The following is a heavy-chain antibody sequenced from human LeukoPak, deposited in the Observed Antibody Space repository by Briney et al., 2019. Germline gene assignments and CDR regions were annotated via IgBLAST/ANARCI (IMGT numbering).Heavy chain of an antibody. D-gene: IGHD3-16*01. CDR2: ISYTGSS. J-gene: IGHJ4*02. V-gene: IGHV4-39*01. CDR1: GGSITTTNYY. CDR3: ARHWAY. Sequence: SETLSLTCTVSGGSITTTNYYWGWIRQPPGKGLEWIGSISYTGSSYYNPSLKSRVAISVDTSKNQFSLKLTSVTTADTAVYYCARHWAYWGQGTLVTVSS.